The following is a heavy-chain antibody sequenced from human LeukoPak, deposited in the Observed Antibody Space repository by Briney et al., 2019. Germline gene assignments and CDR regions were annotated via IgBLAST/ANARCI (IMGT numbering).Heavy chain of an antibody. V-gene: IGHV1-46*01. J-gene: IGHJ5*02. CDR1: GYTFTSYY. CDR3: ARGGSGSHHHNWFDP. Sequence: ASVKVSCKASGYTFTSYYMHWVRQAPGQGLEWMGIINPSGGSTSYAQKFQGRVTMTRDMSTSTVYMELSSLRSEDTAVYYCARGGSGSHHHNWFDPWGQGTLVTVSS. CDR2: INPSGGST. D-gene: IGHD3-10*01.